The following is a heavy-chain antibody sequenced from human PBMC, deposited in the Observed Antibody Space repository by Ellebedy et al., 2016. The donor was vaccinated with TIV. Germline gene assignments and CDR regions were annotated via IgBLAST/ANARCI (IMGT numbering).Heavy chain of an antibody. CDR1: GGSFSGYY. J-gene: IGHJ4*02. CDR2: INQSGST. V-gene: IGHV4-34*01. CDR3: AASVSVTGGIDY. Sequence: MPSETLSLTCAVYGGSFSGYYWSWIRQPPGKGLEWIGEINQSGSTNYNPSLKSRVTISVDTSKNQLSLKLSSVTAADSAVYFCAASVSVTGGIDYWGQGTLVTVS. D-gene: IGHD2-8*02.